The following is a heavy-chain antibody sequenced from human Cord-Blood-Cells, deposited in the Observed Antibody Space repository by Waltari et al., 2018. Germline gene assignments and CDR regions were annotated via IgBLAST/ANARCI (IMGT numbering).Heavy chain of an antibody. J-gene: IGHJ1*01. CDR1: GGSFSGYY. D-gene: IGHD2-2*02. CDR2: INHSGST. V-gene: IGHV4-34*01. Sequence: QVQLQQWGAGLLKPSETLSLTCVVYGGSFSGYYWSWIRQPPGKGLEWIGEINHSGSTNYNPSLKSRVTISVDTSKNQFSLKLSSVTAADTAVYYCARGGDIVVVPAAIAYFQHWGQGTLVTVSS. CDR3: ARGGDIVVVPAAIAYFQH.